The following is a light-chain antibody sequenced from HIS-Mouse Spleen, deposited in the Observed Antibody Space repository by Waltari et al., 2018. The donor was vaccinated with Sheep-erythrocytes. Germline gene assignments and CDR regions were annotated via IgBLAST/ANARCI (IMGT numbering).Light chain of an antibody. Sequence: QSALTQPRSVSGSPGQSVTISCPGTSSDVGGYNYVSWYQQYPGKAPKLMIYGVSKRPSGVTDRFSGSKSGNTASLTISGLQAEDEADYYCCSYAGSYNHVFATGTKVTVL. CDR3: CSYAGSYNHV. J-gene: IGLJ1*01. CDR1: SSDVGGYNY. V-gene: IGLV2-11*01. CDR2: GVS.